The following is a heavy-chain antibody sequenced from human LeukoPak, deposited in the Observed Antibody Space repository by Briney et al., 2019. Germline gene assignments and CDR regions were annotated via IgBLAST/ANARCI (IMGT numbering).Heavy chain of an antibody. V-gene: IGHV1-8*01. Sequence: ASVKVSCKASGYTFTSYDINWVRQAAGQGLEWMGWMNPNSGNTGYAQKFQGRVTMTRNTSISTAYMELSSLRSEDTAVYYCARGRGHILGYCSSTSCYRPDYYYYMDVRGKGTTVTVSS. CDR2: MNPNSGNT. CDR3: ARGRGHILGYCSSTSCYRPDYYYYMDV. J-gene: IGHJ6*03. D-gene: IGHD2-2*01. CDR1: GYTFTSYD.